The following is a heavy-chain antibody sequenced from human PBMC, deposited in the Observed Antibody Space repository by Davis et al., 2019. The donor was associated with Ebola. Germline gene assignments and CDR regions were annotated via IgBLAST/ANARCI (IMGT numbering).Heavy chain of an antibody. CDR2: ISYDGSNK. Sequence: GESLKISCAASGFTLNSHGMHWVRQAPGKGLEWVAVISYDGSNKYYADSVKGRFTISRDNSKNTLYLQMNSLRAEDTAVYYCAKGEQLLPWGQGTLVTVSS. D-gene: IGHD1-26*01. CDR3: AKGEQLLP. J-gene: IGHJ5*02. V-gene: IGHV3-30*18. CDR1: GFTLNSHG.